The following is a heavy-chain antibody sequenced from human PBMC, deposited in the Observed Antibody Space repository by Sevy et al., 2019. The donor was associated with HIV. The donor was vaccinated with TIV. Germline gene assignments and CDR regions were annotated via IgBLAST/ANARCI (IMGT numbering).Heavy chain of an antibody. V-gene: IGHV3-30-3*01. CDR2: ISFDGSNE. D-gene: IGHD1-1*01. J-gene: IGHJ1*01. Sequence: GGSLRLSCAASGFTFNFFSMHWVRQAPGKGLEWVATISFDGSNEHYADSVKGRFTNSRDNSKNLLFLQMNSLRADDSAVYYCALERLSSAVAEYFHIWGQRTLVTVSS. CDR1: GFTFNFFS. CDR3: ALERLSSAVAEYFHI.